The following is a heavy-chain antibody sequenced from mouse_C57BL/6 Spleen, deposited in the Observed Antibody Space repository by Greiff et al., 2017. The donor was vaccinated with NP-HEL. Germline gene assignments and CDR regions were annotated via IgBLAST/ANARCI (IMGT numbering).Heavy chain of an antibody. CDR1: GYTFTSYW. J-gene: IGHJ2*01. CDR2: FHPNSGST. CDR3: ARLEGITTVVARGYYFDY. Sequence: QVQLQQPGAELVKPGASVKLSCKASGYTFTSYWMHWVKQRPGQGLEWIGMFHPNSGSTNYNEKFKSKATLTVDKSSSTAYMQLSSLTSEDSAVYYCARLEGITTVVARGYYFDYWGQGTTLTVSS. D-gene: IGHD1-1*01. V-gene: IGHV1-64*01.